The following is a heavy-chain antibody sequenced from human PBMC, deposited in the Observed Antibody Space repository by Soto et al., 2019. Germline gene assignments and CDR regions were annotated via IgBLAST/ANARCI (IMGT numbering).Heavy chain of an antibody. CDR2: INPSGGST. Sequence: EASVKVSCKASGYTFTSYYMHWVRQAPGQGLEWMGIINPSGGSTSYAQKFQGRVTMTRDTSTSTVYMELSSLRSEDTAVYYCARDRTEWELLAPFDYWGQGTLVTVSS. V-gene: IGHV1-46*01. J-gene: IGHJ4*02. CDR3: ARDRTEWELLAPFDY. CDR1: GYTFTSYY. D-gene: IGHD1-26*01.